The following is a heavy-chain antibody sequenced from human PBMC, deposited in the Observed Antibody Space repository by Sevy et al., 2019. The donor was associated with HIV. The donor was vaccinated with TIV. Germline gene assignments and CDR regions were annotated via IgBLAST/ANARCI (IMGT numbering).Heavy chain of an antibody. D-gene: IGHD3-3*01. CDR3: ARVRVLRFLEWSAGKYGMDV. CDR1: GYTFTSYG. Sequence: ASVKVSCKASGYTFTSYGISWVRQAPGQGLEWMGWISAYNGNTNYAQKLQGRVTMTTDTSTSTAYMELRSLGSDDTAVYYCARVRVLRFLEWSAGKYGMDVWGQGTTVTVSS. V-gene: IGHV1-18*01. J-gene: IGHJ6*02. CDR2: ISAYNGNT.